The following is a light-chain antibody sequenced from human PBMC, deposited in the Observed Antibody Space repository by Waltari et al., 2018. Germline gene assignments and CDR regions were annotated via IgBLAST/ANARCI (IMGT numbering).Light chain of an antibody. V-gene: IGKV3D-20*02. CDR1: QSVSSTY. J-gene: IGKJ3*01. Sequence: EIVLTQSPGTLSLSPGERATLSCRASQSVSSTYLAGYQQKPGQAPRLLIYGTSSRATGIPARFSGSGSGTDFTLTISSLEPEDFAVYYCQHRDHWPPDATFGPGTKVDV. CDR2: GTS. CDR3: QHRDHWPPDAT.